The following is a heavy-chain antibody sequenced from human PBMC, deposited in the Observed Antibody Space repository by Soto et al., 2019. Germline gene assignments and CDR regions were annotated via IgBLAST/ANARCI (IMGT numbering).Heavy chain of an antibody. J-gene: IGHJ4*02. CDR2: LYRNGSA. CDR1: GFTINNNY. CDR3: TSGLVPITY. D-gene: IGHD1-20*01. V-gene: IGHV3-53*01. Sequence: EVQLVESGGGLIQPGGSLRHSCAASGFTINNNYMTWVRQAPGKGLEWVSVLYRNGSAYYSDSVRGRFSISRDNSKNTLYLQMGRLRAEDTAVYFCTSGLVPITYWGQGTLVTVSS.